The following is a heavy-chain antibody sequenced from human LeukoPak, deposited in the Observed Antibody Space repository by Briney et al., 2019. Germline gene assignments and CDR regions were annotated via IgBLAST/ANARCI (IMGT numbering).Heavy chain of an antibody. CDR1: GLTFSGSG. J-gene: IGHJ4*02. V-gene: IGHV3-73*01. CDR3: AGDYNFLTGLNY. D-gene: IGHD3-9*01. Sequence: GGSLRLSCAASGLTFSGSGIHRVRQASGKGLEWLGRIGRQGDSDATRYAASLKGKFTISRVDSRNTAYPQMNSLKTEDTAVYYCAGDYNFLTGLNYWGQGTLVTVSS. CDR2: IGRQGDSDAT.